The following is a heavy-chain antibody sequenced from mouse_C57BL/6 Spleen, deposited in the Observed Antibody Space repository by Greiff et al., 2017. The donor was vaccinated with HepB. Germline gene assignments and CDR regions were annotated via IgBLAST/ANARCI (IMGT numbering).Heavy chain of an antibody. CDR3: ARPDYSYFDY. CDR1: GFTFSDYG. J-gene: IGHJ2*01. CDR2: ISSGSSTI. V-gene: IGHV5-17*01. D-gene: IGHD1-1*01. Sequence: EVMLVESGGGLVKPGGSLKLSCAASGFTFSDYGMHWVRQAPEKGLEWVAYISSGSSTIYYADTVKGRFTISRDNAKNTLFLQMTSLRSEDTAMYYCARPDYSYFDYWGQGTTLTVSS.